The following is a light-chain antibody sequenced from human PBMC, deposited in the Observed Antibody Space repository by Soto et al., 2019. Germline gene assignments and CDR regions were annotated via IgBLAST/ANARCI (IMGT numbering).Light chain of an antibody. J-gene: IGKJ5*01. CDR2: DTS. V-gene: IGKV3-15*01. CDR1: QSVSIK. Sequence: EIVMTQSPATLSVSPGDRVTLSCRASQSVSIKLAWYQQKPGQAPRLLIYDTSTRATGIPARFSGSGSGTDYTLTISSLQSEDFAVYYCQQYDNWPPITFGQGTRLEIK. CDR3: QQYDNWPPIT.